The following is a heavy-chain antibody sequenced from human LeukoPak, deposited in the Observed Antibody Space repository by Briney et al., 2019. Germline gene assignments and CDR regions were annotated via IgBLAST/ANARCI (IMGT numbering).Heavy chain of an antibody. CDR2: ISNDGSKK. J-gene: IGHJ4*02. D-gene: IGHD3-22*01. CDR1: GIIFSSYA. V-gene: IGHV3-30-3*01. Sequence: GRSLRLSCAASGIIFSSYAMHWVRQAPGKGLEWVAVISNDGSKKYYADSVKGRFSISRDNSKNTLHLQMNSLRAEDTAVYYCAKGAMPYYDGSGYNYFDYWGQGTPVTVSS. CDR3: AKGAMPYYDGSGYNYFDY.